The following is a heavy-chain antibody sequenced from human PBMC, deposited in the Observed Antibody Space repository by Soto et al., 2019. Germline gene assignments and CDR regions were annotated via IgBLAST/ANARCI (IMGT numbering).Heavy chain of an antibody. CDR3: VKDVLTSPRAFDI. D-gene: IGHD3-16*01. Sequence: EVQLLESGGGLVQPGGSLRLSCAASGFIFSSYAMSWVRQAPGKGLEWVSAISGSGGTTYYADSVKGRFTISRDNSKNRLYLQMNILRAEDTAVYYCVKDVLTSPRAFDIWGQGTMVTVSS. CDR1: GFIFSSYA. J-gene: IGHJ3*02. V-gene: IGHV3-23*01. CDR2: ISGSGGTT.